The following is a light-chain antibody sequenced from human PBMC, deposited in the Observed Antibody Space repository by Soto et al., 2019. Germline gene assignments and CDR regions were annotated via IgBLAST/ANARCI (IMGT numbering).Light chain of an antibody. CDR3: SSYTDTNSVV. V-gene: IGLV2-14*03. Sequence: QSVLTQPASVSGSPGQTITISCTGTETDVGDYNYVAWYQLHPAQAPKLIIYDVTNRPSGVSSRFSGSKSGNTASLTISGLQAEDEADYFCSSYTDTNSVVFGGGTQLTVL. CDR2: DVT. CDR1: ETDVGDYNY. J-gene: IGLJ2*01.